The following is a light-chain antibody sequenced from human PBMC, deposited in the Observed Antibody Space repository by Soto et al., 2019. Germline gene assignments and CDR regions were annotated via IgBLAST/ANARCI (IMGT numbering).Light chain of an antibody. J-gene: IGKJ4*01. CDR2: AAS. CDR3: QQSYSTPLT. V-gene: IGKV1-39*01. Sequence: DIQMTQSPSSLSASVGDTVTITCRASQSVSNYLNWYQQKPGKAPKLLIYAASSLQSGVPSRFSASGSWTDFTLTISSLQPEDFATYYCQQSYSTPLTFGGGTKVEIK. CDR1: QSVSNY.